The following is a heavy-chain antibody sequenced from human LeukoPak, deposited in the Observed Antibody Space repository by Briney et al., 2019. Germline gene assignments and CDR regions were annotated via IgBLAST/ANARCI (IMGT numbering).Heavy chain of an antibody. CDR2: IIPIFGTA. J-gene: IGHJ6*02. CDR3: ARDWGSGWYRGRDYYYYYGMDV. D-gene: IGHD6-19*01. Sequence: GSSVKVSCKASGGTFSSYAISWVRQAPGQGLEWMGGIIPIFGTANYAQKFQGRVTITADESTSTAYMELSSLGSEDTAVYYCARDWGSGWYRGRDYYYYYGMDVWGQGTTVTVSS. V-gene: IGHV1-69*01. CDR1: GGTFSSYA.